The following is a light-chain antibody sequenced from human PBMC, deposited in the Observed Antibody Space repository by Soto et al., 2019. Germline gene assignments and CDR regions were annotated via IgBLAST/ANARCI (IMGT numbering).Light chain of an antibody. CDR1: SSDVGGYNY. V-gene: IGLV2-11*01. CDR3: CSYAGSYTGV. J-gene: IGLJ1*01. CDR2: DVS. Sequence: QSVLTQPRSVSGSPGQSVTISCTGTSSDVGGYNYVSWYQQHPGKAPKLMIYDVSKRPSGVPDRFSGSKSGNTASLTISGLQAEGEADYYCCSYAGSYTGVFGTGTKLTVL.